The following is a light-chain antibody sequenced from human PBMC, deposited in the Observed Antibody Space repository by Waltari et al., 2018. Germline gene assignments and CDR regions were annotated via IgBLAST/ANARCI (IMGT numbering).Light chain of an antibody. J-gene: IGLJ1*01. CDR2: EVT. CDR3: TSYAGSKNV. CDR1: SSDVGAYNY. Sequence: SGSPGQSVTISCTGTSSDVGAYNYVSWYQQHPGKGPKLMIYEVTKRPPGVPDRFSGSKSGNTASLTVSGLQAEDEADYYCTSYAGSKNVFGTGTKVTVL. V-gene: IGLV2-8*01.